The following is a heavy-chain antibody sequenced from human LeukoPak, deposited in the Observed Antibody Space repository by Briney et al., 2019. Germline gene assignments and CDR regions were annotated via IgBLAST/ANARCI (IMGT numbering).Heavy chain of an antibody. Sequence: PSETLSLTCTVSGGSISSSSYYWGWIRQPPGKGLEWIGSIYYSGSTYYNPSLQSRVTISVDRSKNQFSLKLSSVTAADTAVYYCAGGTSYYYDSSGYSIHRRWFDPWGQGTLVTVSS. CDR3: AGGTSYYYDSSGYSIHRRWFDP. D-gene: IGHD3-22*01. V-gene: IGHV4-39*01. J-gene: IGHJ5*02. CDR1: GGSISSSSYY. CDR2: IYYSGST.